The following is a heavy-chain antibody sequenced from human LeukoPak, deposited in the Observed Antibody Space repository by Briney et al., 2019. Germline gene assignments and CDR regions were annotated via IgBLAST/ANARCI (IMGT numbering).Heavy chain of an antibody. CDR2: INTGNGNT. D-gene: IGHD1-14*01. V-gene: IGHV1-3*04. CDR3: AKRSEYYFDK. Sequence: GASVKVSCKASGYTFTSNAVHWVRQAPGQRLEWMGWINTGNGNTKYSQNFQGRVTITRDTSASTAYMELSSLRSEDTAVYYRAKRSEYYFDKWGQGTLVTVSS. J-gene: IGHJ4*02. CDR1: GYTFTSNA.